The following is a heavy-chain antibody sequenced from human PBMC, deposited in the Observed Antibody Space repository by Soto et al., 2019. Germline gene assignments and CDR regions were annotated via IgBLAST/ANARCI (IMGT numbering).Heavy chain of an antibody. CDR2: SYYNGDT. J-gene: IGHJ4*02. Sequence: PSETLSLTCTVSGGSVSSGSYYWSWIRQPPGKGLEYIGFSYYNGDTNYSPSLRSRVTISVDTSKNQFSLKLTSVTAADTAVYYCATKSWIDGGSDYWGQGALVTVSS. V-gene: IGHV4-61*01. D-gene: IGHD1-1*01. CDR3: ATKSWIDGGSDY. CDR1: GGSVSSGSYY.